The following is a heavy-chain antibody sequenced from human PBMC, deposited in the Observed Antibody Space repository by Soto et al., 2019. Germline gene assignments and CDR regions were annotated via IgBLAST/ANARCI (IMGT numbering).Heavy chain of an antibody. J-gene: IGHJ4*02. CDR1: GFTFSSYG. D-gene: IGHD3-9*01. CDR3: AKDRTYYDILTGLVDY. Sequence: ESVGGVVQPGRSLRLSCAASGFTFSSYGMHWVRQAPGKGLEWVAVISYDGSNKYYADSVKGRFTISRDNSKNTLYLQMNSLRAEDTAVYYCAKDRTYYDILTGLVDYWGQGTLVTVSS. V-gene: IGHV3-30*18. CDR2: ISYDGSNK.